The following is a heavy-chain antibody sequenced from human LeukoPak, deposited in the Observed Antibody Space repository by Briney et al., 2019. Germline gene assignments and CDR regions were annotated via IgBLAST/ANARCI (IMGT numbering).Heavy chain of an antibody. Sequence: GASLRVSCKASGGIFSRYAISWVRQARGHGREWMGGIIPIFGTANYAQKFQGRVTITADKSTSTAYMGLSSLRSEDTAVYYCARDVWGGESSGWDFDYWGQGTLVTVSS. D-gene: IGHD6-19*01. CDR1: GGIFSRYA. V-gene: IGHV1-69*06. CDR2: IIPIFGTA. CDR3: ARDVWGGESSGWDFDY. J-gene: IGHJ4*02.